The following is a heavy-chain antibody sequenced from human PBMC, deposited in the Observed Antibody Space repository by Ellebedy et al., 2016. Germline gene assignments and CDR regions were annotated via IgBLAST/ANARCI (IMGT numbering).Heavy chain of an antibody. Sequence: SETLSLXXTVSGGSISGYYWSWVRQPPGKGLEWIGYIYYSGNTKNNPSFRGRVTISIDTSKNQFSLKLSSVTAADTAVYYCAGADHYYDTRMGAFEIWGQGTMVTVSS. V-gene: IGHV4-59*01. D-gene: IGHD3-22*01. CDR2: IYYSGNT. CDR3: AGADHYYDTRMGAFEI. CDR1: GGSISGYY. J-gene: IGHJ3*02.